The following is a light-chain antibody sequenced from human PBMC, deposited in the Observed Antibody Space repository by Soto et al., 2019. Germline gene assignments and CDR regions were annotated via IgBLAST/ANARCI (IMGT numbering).Light chain of an antibody. CDR1: QSVSSN. CDR3: HQYNNWPFT. CDR2: GAS. J-gene: IGKJ4*01. V-gene: IGKV3-15*01. Sequence: EIVMTQSPATLSVSPGERATLSCRASQSVSSNLAWYQQKPCQAPKLLIYGASTRATGLPARFSGSGSGTEFTLIISNLQSADFAAYYCHQYNNWPFTFGGGTKVVIK.